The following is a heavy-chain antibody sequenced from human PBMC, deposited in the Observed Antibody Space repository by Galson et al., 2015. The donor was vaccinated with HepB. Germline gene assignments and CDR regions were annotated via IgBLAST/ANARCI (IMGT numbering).Heavy chain of an antibody. CDR2: INPSGGST. CDR1: GYTFTSYY. D-gene: IGHD6-13*01. CDR3: ARGQRNIIAAALHNFDY. V-gene: IGHV1-46*03. Sequence: SVKVSCKASGYTFTSYYMHWVRQAPGQGLEWMGIINPSGGSTSYAQKFQGRVTMTRDTSTSTVYMELSSLRSEDTAVYYCARGQRNIIAAALHNFDYWGQGTLVTVSS. J-gene: IGHJ4*02.